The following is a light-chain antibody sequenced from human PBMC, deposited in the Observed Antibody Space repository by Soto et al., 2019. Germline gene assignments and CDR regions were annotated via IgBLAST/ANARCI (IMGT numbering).Light chain of an antibody. V-gene: IGKV3-11*01. J-gene: IGKJ2*01. CDR2: DAS. CDR3: QQRSNWPLAYT. Sequence: EIVLTQSPATLSLSPGERATLSCRASQTVSGYLAWFQQKPGQAPRLLIYDASNRATGIPARSSGSGYGTDFTLTISSREHEDFAVFFCQQRSNWPLAYTFGQGTKLEIK. CDR1: QTVSGY.